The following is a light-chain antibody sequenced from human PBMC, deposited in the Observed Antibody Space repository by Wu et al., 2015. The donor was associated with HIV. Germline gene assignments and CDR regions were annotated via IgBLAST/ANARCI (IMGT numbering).Light chain of an antibody. V-gene: IGKV3-11*01. CDR2: DAL. J-gene: IGKJ1*01. CDR1: QNIVTH. CDR3: QQRARWPQT. Sequence: IVLTQSPVTLSLSPGERAALSCRASQNIVTHLGWYQQKPGQSPRLLIYDALNRATGIPARFSGSGSGTDFNLAISSLEPEDFAVYICQQRARWPQTFGQGTNVEIK.